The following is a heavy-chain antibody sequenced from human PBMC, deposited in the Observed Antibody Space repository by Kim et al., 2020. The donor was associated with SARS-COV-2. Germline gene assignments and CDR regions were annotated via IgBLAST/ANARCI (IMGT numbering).Heavy chain of an antibody. Sequence: SVKVSCKASGGTFSSYAISWVRQAPGQGLEWMGGIIPIFGTANYAQKFQGRVTITADESTSTAYMELSSLRSEDTAVYYCARAVPLPGPPRLDYGGNSAFDIWGQGTMVTVSS. J-gene: IGHJ3*02. D-gene: IGHD4-17*01. CDR1: GGTFSSYA. CDR3: ARAVPLPGPPRLDYGGNSAFDI. CDR2: IIPIFGTA. V-gene: IGHV1-69*13.